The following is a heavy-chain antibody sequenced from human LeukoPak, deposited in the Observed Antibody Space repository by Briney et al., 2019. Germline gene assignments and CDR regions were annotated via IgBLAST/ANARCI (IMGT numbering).Heavy chain of an antibody. D-gene: IGHD2-2*01. CDR3: ARHTLKGSSSSFLYYFDY. CDR1: GYSFTSYW. Sequence: GEPLKISCKGSGYSFTSYWIGWVHQMPGKGLEWLGIIYPGDSDTRYSPSFQRQVTISAAKSTSTASLQSNSLQASDTAMYYCARHTLKGSSSSFLYYFDYWGQGTLVTVSS. J-gene: IGHJ4*02. V-gene: IGHV5-51*07. CDR2: IYPGDSDT.